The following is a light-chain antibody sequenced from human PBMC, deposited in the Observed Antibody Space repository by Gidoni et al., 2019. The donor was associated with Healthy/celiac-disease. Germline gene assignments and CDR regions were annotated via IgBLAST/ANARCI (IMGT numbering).Light chain of an antibody. Sequence: IVLTQSPVSRVVSLGERATFNCKSSQSVLYSFNNKNYLAWYQQKPGQPPKLLIDWASTRETGVPDRFSGSGSGTDFTLTISSLQAEDVAVYYCQQYYSTHPDTFGQGTKLEIK. CDR3: QQYYSTHPDT. CDR2: WAS. CDR1: QSVLYSFNNKNY. V-gene: IGKV4-1*01. J-gene: IGKJ2*01.